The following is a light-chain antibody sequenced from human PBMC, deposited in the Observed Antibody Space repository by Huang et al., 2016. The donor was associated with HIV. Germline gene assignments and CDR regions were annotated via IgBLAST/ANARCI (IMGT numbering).Light chain of an antibody. CDR2: DAS. CDR1: QGLANY. V-gene: IGKV3-11*01. J-gene: IGKJ4*01. Sequence: EIVLTQSPATLSLSPGERATPSCRASQGLANYLAWYQQKPGQAPRRLIYDASNRATGIPARFSGSGSGTDFTLTISSLEPEDFAVYYCQQRGNWQLTFGGGTKVEIK. CDR3: QQRGNWQLT.